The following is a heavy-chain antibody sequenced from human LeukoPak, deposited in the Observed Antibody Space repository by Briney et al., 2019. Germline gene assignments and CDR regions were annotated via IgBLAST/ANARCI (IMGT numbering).Heavy chain of an antibody. D-gene: IGHD3-22*01. J-gene: IGHJ4*02. CDR1: GFTFSSYE. CDR3: ARGQYYDSSGYYAY. V-gene: IGHV3-48*03. Sequence: PGGSLRLSCAASGFTFSSYEMNWVRQAPGKGLEWVSYISSSGSTIYYADSVKGRFTISRDNAKNSLYLQMNSLRAEDTAVYYCARGQYYDSSGYYAYWGQGTLVTVSS. CDR2: ISSSGSTI.